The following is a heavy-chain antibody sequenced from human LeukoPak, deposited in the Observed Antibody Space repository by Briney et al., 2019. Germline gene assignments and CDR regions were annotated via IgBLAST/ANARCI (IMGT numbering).Heavy chain of an antibody. CDR3: ARADYYGSGGIDF. CDR2: IYSTSSTI. J-gene: IGHJ4*02. V-gene: IGHV3-48*04. D-gene: IGHD3-10*01. Sequence: GGSLRLSCAASGFTFSSYSMNWVRQAPGKGLEWVSYIYSTSSTIYYADSVKGRFTISRDNAKNSLYLQMNSLRAEDTAVYYCARADYYGSGGIDFWGQGTLVIVSS. CDR1: GFTFSSYS.